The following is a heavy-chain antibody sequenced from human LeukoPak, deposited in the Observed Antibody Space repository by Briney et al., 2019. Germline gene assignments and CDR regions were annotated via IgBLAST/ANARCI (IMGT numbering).Heavy chain of an antibody. CDR2: IWYDGSNK. V-gene: IGHV3-33*01. CDR3: ARDGVRLVPAALDY. CDR1: GFTFSSYG. D-gene: IGHD2-2*01. Sequence: GGSLRLSCAASGFTFSSYGMHWVRQAPGKGLEWVAVIWYDGSNKYYADSVKGRFTIPRDNSKNTLYLQMNSLRAEDTAVYYCARDGVRLVPAALDYWGQGTLVTVSS. J-gene: IGHJ4*02.